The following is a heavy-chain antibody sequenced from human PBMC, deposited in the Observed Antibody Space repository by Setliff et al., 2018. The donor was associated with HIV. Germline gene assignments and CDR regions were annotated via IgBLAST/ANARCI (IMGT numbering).Heavy chain of an antibody. CDR3: ARIRGYCSGGSCYSVFNYYYGMDV. V-gene: IGHV1-8*03. J-gene: IGHJ6*02. CDR1: GYTFTSYD. D-gene: IGHD2-15*01. Sequence: SVKVSCKASGYTFTSYDINWVRQATGQGLEWMGWMNPNSGNTGYAQKFQGRVTITRNTSISTAYMELSSLRSEDTAVYYCARIRGYCSGGSCYSVFNYYYGMDVWGQGTTVTAP. CDR2: MNPNSGNT.